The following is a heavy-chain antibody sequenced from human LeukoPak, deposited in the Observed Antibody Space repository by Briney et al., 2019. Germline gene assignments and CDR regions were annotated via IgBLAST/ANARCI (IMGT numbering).Heavy chain of an antibody. Sequence: GGSLRLSCAASGFTFSSYDVHWVRQATGKGLEWVSAIGTAGDPYYPGSVKGRFTISRENAKNSLYLQMNSLRAGDTAVYYCARGRYSGYDYFIDYWGQGTLVTVSS. V-gene: IGHV3-13*05. CDR3: ARGRYSGYDYFIDY. CDR1: GFTFSSYD. CDR2: IGTAGDP. J-gene: IGHJ4*02. D-gene: IGHD5-12*01.